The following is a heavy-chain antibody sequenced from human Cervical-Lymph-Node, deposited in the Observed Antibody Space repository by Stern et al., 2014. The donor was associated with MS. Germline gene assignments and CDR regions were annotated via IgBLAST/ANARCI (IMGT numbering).Heavy chain of an antibody. J-gene: IGHJ3*01. CDR3: AREGADNDAFDV. D-gene: IGHD1-26*01. V-gene: IGHV1-46*03. CDR1: GYTFIDYY. Sequence: QLVQSGADVKKPGASVTVSCRTSGYTFIDYYIHWVRQAPGQGLEWMGIINLSDGATTYAQKFQGRVTMTRDTSTNTAYMQLGSLTSEDTAVFFCAREGADNDAFDVLGQGTMVTVSS. CDR2: INLSDGAT.